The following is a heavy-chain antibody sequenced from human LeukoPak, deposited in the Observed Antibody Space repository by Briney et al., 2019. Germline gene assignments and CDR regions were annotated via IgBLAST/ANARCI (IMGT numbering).Heavy chain of an antibody. CDR2: ISSSGGST. Sequence: GGSPRLSCAASGFTFSSYAMSWVRQAPGKGLEWVSGISSSGGSTYYADSVRGRFTVSRDNSKNTLYLQMNSLRAEDTAVYYCAKRYGSGRGFDYWGQGTLATVSS. V-gene: IGHV3-23*01. J-gene: IGHJ4*02. D-gene: IGHD3-10*01. CDR3: AKRYGSGRGFDY. CDR1: GFTFSSYA.